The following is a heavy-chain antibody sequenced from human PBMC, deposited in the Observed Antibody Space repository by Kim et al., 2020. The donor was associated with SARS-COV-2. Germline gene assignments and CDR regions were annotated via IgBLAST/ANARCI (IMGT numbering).Heavy chain of an antibody. D-gene: IGHD3-10*01. V-gene: IGHV3-13*04. CDR3: ARGKRFGEFFYYGMDV. CDR1: GFTFSSYD. J-gene: IGHJ6*02. CDR2: IGTAGDT. Sequence: GGSLRLSCAASGFTFSSYDMHWVRQATGKGLEWVSAIGTAGDTYYPGSVKGRFTISRENAKNSLYLQMNSLRAGDTAVYYCARGKRFGEFFYYGMDVWGQGTTVTVSS.